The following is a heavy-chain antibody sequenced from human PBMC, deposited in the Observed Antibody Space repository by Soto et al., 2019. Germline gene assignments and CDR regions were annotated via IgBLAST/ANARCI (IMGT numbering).Heavy chain of an antibody. J-gene: IGHJ4*02. V-gene: IGHV3-23*01. Sequence: EVQLLESGGGLLQPGGSLRLSCAASGFTFSSYAMSWVRQAPGKGLEWVSAIISSGDSTYYTDTVKGRFTISRDNSKNTLYLQMNSLRAEDTAVYYCAKRYYYDNSGLWDYCGQGTLVTVSS. CDR1: GFTFSSYA. CDR3: AKRYYYDNSGLWDY. CDR2: IISSGDST. D-gene: IGHD3-22*01.